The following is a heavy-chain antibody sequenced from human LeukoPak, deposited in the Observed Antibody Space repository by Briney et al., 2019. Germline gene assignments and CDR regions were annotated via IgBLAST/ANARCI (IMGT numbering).Heavy chain of an antibody. Sequence: GGSLRLSCAASGFTFSSYAMHWVRQAPGKGLEWVAVISYDGSNKYYADSVKGRFTISRDNSKNTLYLQMNSLRAEDTAVYYCARGAGIAVASPFDYWGQGTLVTVSS. J-gene: IGHJ4*02. CDR2: ISYDGSNK. V-gene: IGHV3-30-3*01. CDR3: ARGAGIAVASPFDY. CDR1: GFTFSSYA. D-gene: IGHD6-19*01.